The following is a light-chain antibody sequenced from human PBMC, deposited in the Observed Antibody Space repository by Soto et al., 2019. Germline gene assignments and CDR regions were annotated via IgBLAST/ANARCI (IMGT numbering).Light chain of an antibody. CDR1: QSLLHRNGYNY. J-gene: IGKJ4*01. Sequence: DIVMTQSPLSLPVTPGEPASISCRSSQSLLHRNGYNYLDWYLQKPGQSPQLLIYLGSNRASGVPDRFSGSGSGTYFTLKISRVEPEDVGVYYCMQALQTPTFGGGTKVEIK. CDR3: MQALQTPT. V-gene: IGKV2-28*01. CDR2: LGS.